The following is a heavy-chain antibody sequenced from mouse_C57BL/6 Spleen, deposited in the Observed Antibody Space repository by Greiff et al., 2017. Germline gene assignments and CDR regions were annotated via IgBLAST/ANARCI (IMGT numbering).Heavy chain of an antibody. CDR3: TTRGLRWYFDV. J-gene: IGHJ1*03. D-gene: IGHD2-4*01. CDR1: GFNIKDDY. V-gene: IGHV14-4*01. Sequence: EVKLQESGAELVRPGASVKLSCTASGFNIKDDYMHWVKQRPEQGLEWIGWIDPENGDTEYASKFQGKATITAYTSSNTAHLQLSSLTSEDTAVYYCTTRGLRWYFDVWGTGTPVTVSS. CDR2: IDPENGDT.